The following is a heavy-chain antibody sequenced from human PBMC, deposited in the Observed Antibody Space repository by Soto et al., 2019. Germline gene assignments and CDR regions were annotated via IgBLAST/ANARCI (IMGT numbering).Heavy chain of an antibody. D-gene: IGHD2-21*02. CDR1: GDSIGDYY. V-gene: IGHV4-4*07. Sequence: PSETLSLTCTVSGDSIGDYYWSWIRQPAGKGLEWIGRIYTSGSTNYNPSLKSRVTMSVDTSKNQFSLKLSSVTAADTAVYYCARDEMAYCGGDCQRDAFDIWGQGTMVTVSS. J-gene: IGHJ3*02. CDR3: ARDEMAYCGGDCQRDAFDI. CDR2: IYTSGST.